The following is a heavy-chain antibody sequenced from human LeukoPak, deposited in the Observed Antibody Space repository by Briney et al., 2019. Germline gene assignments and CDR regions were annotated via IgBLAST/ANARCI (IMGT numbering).Heavy chain of an antibody. V-gene: IGHV3-30*02. CDR1: GFTFRTSG. D-gene: IGHD3-10*01. CDR2: IQHDETEI. CDR3: AREPGATKIGQLLNY. J-gene: IGHJ4*02. Sequence: GGSLRLSCTASGFTFRTSGMHWVRQAPGKGLEWVGFIQHDETEIYSADSVRGRFTFSRDNFKSTVYLQMNSLRVEDSAVYYCAREPGATKIGQLLNYWGQGTLVSVSS.